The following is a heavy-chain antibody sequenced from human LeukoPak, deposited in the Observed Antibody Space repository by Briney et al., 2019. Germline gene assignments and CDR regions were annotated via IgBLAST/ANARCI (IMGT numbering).Heavy chain of an antibody. CDR3: ARGRYCSSTSCYRLYYYYYGMDV. CDR2: INHSGST. J-gene: IGHJ6*04. V-gene: IGHV4-34*01. D-gene: IGHD2-2*01. Sequence: PSETLSLTCAVYGGSFSGYYWSWIRQPPGKGLEWIGEINHSGSTNYNPSLKSRVTISVDTSKNQFSLKLSSVTAADTAVYYCARGRYCSSTSCYRLYYYYYGMDVWGKGTTVTVSS. CDR1: GGSFSGYY.